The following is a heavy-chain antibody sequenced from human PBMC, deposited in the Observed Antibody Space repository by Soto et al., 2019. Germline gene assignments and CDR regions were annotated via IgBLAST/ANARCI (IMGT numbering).Heavy chain of an antibody. CDR3: ARPIRDSSGWYNFDY. J-gene: IGHJ4*02. D-gene: IGHD6-19*01. Sequence: PSETLSLTCTVSGGSISSSSYYWGWIRQPPGKGLEWIGSIYYSGSTYYNPSLKSRVTISVDTSKNQFSLKLSSVTAADTAVYYCARPIRDSSGWYNFDYWGQGTLVTVSS. CDR1: GGSISSSSYY. CDR2: IYYSGST. V-gene: IGHV4-39*01.